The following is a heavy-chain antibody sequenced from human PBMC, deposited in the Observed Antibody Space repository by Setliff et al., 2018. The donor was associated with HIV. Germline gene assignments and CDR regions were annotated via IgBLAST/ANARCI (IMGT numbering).Heavy chain of an antibody. CDR3: AARPGVDSSGYYDYYYIDV. J-gene: IGHJ6*03. CDR1: GFTFNTSA. Sequence: SVKVSCKASGFTFNTSAIQWVRQARGRRLEWIGWIVVGSGKTNYAQKFQERVTITRDMSTSTSYMELTNLRSEDTAVYYCAARPGVDSSGYYDYYYIDVWAKGTTVTVSS. CDR2: IVVGSGKT. D-gene: IGHD3-22*01. V-gene: IGHV1-58*02.